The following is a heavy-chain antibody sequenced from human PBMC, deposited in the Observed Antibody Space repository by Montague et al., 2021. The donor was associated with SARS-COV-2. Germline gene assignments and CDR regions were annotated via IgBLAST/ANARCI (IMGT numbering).Heavy chain of an antibody. CDR1: GGSISSYY. CDR3: ARHKSLYRLLLPNVGYDCIDV. CDR2: IHYSGST. V-gene: IGHV4-59*08. Sequence: SETLSLTCTVSGGSISSYYWSWIRQPPGKGLEWIGYIHYSGSTNYNPSLQSRVTISVDTFKNQLSLKLSSVTAADTAVYYCARHKSLYRLLLPNVGYDCIDVWGQGTTVTVSS. D-gene: IGHD3-22*01. J-gene: IGHJ6*02.